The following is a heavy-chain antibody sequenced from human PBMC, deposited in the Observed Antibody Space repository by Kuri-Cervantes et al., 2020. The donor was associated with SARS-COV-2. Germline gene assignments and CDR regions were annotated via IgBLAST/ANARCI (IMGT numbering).Heavy chain of an antibody. Sequence: GESLKISCVASGFTFSNYAIQWVRQAPGKGLEWVAVIWYDGKNEYYAGSVKGRFTISGDNSRNTVLLQMNILRAEDTAIYYCARGAVNYYMDVWGTGTTVTVSS. CDR1: GFTFSNYA. CDR3: ARGAVNYYMDV. J-gene: IGHJ6*03. CDR2: IWYDGKNE. D-gene: IGHD3-16*01. V-gene: IGHV3-33*08.